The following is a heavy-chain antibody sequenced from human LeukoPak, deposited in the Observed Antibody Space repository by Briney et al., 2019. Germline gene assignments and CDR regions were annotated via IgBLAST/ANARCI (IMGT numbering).Heavy chain of an antibody. V-gene: IGHV4-30-2*01. CDR3: ARARFAMVRGVSWFDP. D-gene: IGHD3-10*01. Sequence: SQTLSLTCAVSGGSISSGGYSWSWIRQPPGKGLEWVGYIYHSGSTYYNPSLKSRVTISVDRSKNQFSLKLSSVTAADTAVYYCARARFAMVRGVSWFDPWGQGTLVTVSS. J-gene: IGHJ5*02. CDR2: IYHSGST. CDR1: GGSISSGGYS.